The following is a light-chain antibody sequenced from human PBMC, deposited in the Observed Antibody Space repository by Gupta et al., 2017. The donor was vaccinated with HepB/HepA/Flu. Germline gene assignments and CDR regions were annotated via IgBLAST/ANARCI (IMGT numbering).Light chain of an antibody. CDR1: NLGDKF. J-gene: IGLJ1*01. CDR3: QAWDRSTGV. CDR2: QDF. V-gene: IGLV3-1*01. Sequence: SYELTQPPSVSVSPGQTATITCSGENLGDKFTCWYQQKPGQSPELVIYQDFKRPSGIPERFSGSNSGNTATLTISGTQAVDEADYYCQAWDRSTGVFGTGTKVTVL.